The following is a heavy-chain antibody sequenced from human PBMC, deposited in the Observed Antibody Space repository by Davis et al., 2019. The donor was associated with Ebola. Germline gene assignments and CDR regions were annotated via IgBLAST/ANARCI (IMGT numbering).Heavy chain of an antibody. CDR2: INSDGSST. Sequence: GESLKISCAASGFTFSSYWMHWVRQAPGKGLVWVSRINSDGSSTTYADSVKGRFTISRDNAKNTLYMQMNSLRAEDTAVYDCTRGGNWFDPWGQGTLVTVSS. CDR1: GFTFSSYW. J-gene: IGHJ5*02. CDR3: TRGGNWFDP. V-gene: IGHV3-74*01.